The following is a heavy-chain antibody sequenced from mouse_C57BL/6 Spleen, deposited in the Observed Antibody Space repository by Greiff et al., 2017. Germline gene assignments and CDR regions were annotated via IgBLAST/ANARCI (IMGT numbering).Heavy chain of an antibody. D-gene: IGHD2-4*01. CDR1: GYSFTGYY. CDR2: ITPSTGGT. Sequence: VQLQQSGPELVKPGASVKISCKASGYSFTGYYMNWVKQSPEKSLEWIGEITPSTGGTTYNQKFKAKATLTVYKSSSTAYMQLKSLTSEYSAVYYCARDYDYDGDWFAYWGQGTLVTVSA. CDR3: ARDYDYDGDWFAY. V-gene: IGHV1-42*01. J-gene: IGHJ3*01.